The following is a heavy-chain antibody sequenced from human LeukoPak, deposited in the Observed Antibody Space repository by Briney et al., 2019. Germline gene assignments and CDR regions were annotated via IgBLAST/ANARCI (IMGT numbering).Heavy chain of an antibody. CDR3: ARGLVTTFYYYYYMDV. CDR2: VFFNGNT. Sequence: SETLSLTCTVSGDSINSHYWTWIRQSPGKGLEWIGYVFFNGNTNYSPSLKSRVTISVDTSKNQFSLKLSSVTAADTAVYYCARGLVTTFYYYYYMDVWGKGTTVTVSS. CDR1: GDSINSHY. D-gene: IGHD2/OR15-2a*01. J-gene: IGHJ6*03. V-gene: IGHV4-59*11.